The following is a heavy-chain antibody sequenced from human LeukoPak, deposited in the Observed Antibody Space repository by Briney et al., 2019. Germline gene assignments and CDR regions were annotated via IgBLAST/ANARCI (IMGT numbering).Heavy chain of an antibody. D-gene: IGHD3-10*01. CDR1: GGSISSGGYY. CDR2: IYYSGST. CDR3: ARYGSGSYGEPNWFDP. V-gene: IGHV4-31*03. J-gene: IGHJ5*02. Sequence: SETLSLTCTVSGGSISSGGYYWRWIRQHPGKGLEWIGYIYYSGSTYYNPSLRSRVTISVDTSKNQFSLRLSSVTAADTAVCYCARYGSGSYGEPNWFDPWGQGTLVTVSS.